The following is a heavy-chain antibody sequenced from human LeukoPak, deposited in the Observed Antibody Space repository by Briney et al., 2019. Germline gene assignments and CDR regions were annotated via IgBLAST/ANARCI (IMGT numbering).Heavy chain of an antibody. D-gene: IGHD2-2*01. CDR3: ARVPAASHYYYYMDV. J-gene: IGHJ6*03. V-gene: IGHV1-18*01. CDR2: ISAYNGNT. CDR1: GYTFTSYG. Sequence: ASVKVSCKASGYTFTSYGTSWVRQAHGQGLEWMGWISAYNGNTNYAQNLQGSVTMTTDTSTSTAYMELRSLRSDDTAVYYCARVPAASHYYYYMDVWGKGTTVTVYS.